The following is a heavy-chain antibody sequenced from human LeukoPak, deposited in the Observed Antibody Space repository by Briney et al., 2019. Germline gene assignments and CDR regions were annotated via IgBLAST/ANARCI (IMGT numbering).Heavy chain of an antibody. V-gene: IGHV4-34*01. D-gene: IGHD4-11*01. J-gene: IGHJ4*02. Sequence: SEALSLTCTLSGPFSGYFWSWIRQAPGKGPEWIGEVNHSGSTNYNPSLESRVIISVDPSKKQVSLKLNSVTAADTAVYYCARAFPPGVTARPRFDYWGQGTQVTVSS. CDR3: ARAFPPGVTARPRFDY. CDR1: GPFSGYF. CDR2: VNHSGST.